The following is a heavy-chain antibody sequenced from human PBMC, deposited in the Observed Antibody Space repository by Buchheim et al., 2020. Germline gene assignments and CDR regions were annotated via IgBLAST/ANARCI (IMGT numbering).Heavy chain of an antibody. Sequence: QVTLRESGPALVKPTQTLTLTCTFSGFSLSTSGMCVSWIRQPPGKALEWLARIDWDDDKYYSTSLKTRPTIPKTTSKNQVFLTMTNMDPVDTATYYCARTYSGSYFDYWGQGTL. V-gene: IGHV2-70*15. CDR2: IDWDDDK. CDR1: GFSLSTSGMC. D-gene: IGHD1-26*01. J-gene: IGHJ4*02. CDR3: ARTYSGSYFDY.